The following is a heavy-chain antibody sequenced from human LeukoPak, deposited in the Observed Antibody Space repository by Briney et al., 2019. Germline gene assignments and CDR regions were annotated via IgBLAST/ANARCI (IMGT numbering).Heavy chain of an antibody. CDR1: DGSINSYY. V-gene: IGHV4-59*01. CDR3: ARGRSNYYGMDV. D-gene: IGHD1-26*01. J-gene: IGHJ6*02. Sequence: PETLSLTCSVSDGSINSYYWNWIRRPPGKGLEWIGYIYYNGNTNYSPSLKSRVTMSVDTSKNLFSLKVSSVTAADTAVYYCARGRSNYYGMDVWGQGTTVTVSS. CDR2: IYYNGNT.